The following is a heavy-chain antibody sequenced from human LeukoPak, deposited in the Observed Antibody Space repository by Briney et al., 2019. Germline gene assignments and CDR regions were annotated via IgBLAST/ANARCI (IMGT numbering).Heavy chain of an antibody. D-gene: IGHD1-26*01. J-gene: IGHJ4*02. Sequence: GGSLRLSCAASGFTFSSYWMNWVRQAPGKGPVWVSRINSDGSSTSYADSVKGRFTISRDNANKTVYLQMNSLRAEDTAVYHCATGARVGVTDFWGQGTLVTVSS. CDR2: INSDGSST. CDR3: ATGARVGVTDF. CDR1: GFTFSSYW. V-gene: IGHV3-74*01.